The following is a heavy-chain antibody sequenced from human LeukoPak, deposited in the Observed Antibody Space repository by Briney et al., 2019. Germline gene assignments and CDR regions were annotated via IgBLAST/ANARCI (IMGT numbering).Heavy chain of an antibody. J-gene: IGHJ3*02. CDR3: AKGEYVLLWFGESTDAFDI. CDR2: ISGSGGST. CDR1: GFTFSSYA. V-gene: IGHV3-23*01. Sequence: GGSLRLSCAASGFTFSSYALRWVRQAPGKGLEGVSAISGSGGSTYYADSVKGRFAISRDNSKNTLYLQMNSLRAEDTAVYYCAKGEYVLLWFGESTDAFDIWGQGTMVTVSS. D-gene: IGHD3-10*01.